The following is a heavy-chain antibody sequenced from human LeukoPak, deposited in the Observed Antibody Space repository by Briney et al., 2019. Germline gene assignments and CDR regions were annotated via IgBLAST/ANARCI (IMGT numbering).Heavy chain of an antibody. V-gene: IGHV3-23*01. CDR2: ISNSGGGST. D-gene: IGHD2-15*01. CDR1: GFTFSSYS. Sequence: GGSLRLSCAASGFTFSSYSMNWVRQAPGKGLEWVSGISNSGGGSTYYADSVEGRFTISRDNSKNTLYLQMNSLRGEDTAVYYCAKIPLGYCSDGTCTNWFDPWGQGTLVTVSS. J-gene: IGHJ5*02. CDR3: AKIPLGYCSDGTCTNWFDP.